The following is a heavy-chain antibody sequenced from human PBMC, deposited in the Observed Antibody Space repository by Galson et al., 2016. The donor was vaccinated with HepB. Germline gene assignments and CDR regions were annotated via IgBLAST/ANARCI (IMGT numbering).Heavy chain of an antibody. CDR1: GFTFRSYH. Sequence: SLRLSCAASGFTFRSYHMHWVRQAPGKGLEWLALIWYDGGNKDYTDSVKGRFTISRDNSKNTLYLQMNSLRAEDTAVYYCAREYGDRYFDIWGQGTMVTVSS. D-gene: IGHD7-27*01. CDR3: AREYGDRYFDI. J-gene: IGHJ3*02. CDR2: IWYDGGNK. V-gene: IGHV3-33*01.